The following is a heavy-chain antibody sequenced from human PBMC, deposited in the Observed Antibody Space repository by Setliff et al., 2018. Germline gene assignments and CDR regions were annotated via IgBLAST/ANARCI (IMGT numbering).Heavy chain of an antibody. Sequence: ASVKVSCKAFGYSFSDYYLHWVRQPRGQGLEWMGWINPKSGDIKYAQKFQGRVTMTRDTSTSTVYMDMSSLRSEDTAVYYCARDVFPYHYEGAFDIWGQGTMVTVSS. CDR1: GYSFSDYY. J-gene: IGHJ3*02. CDR3: ARDVFPYHYEGAFDI. D-gene: IGHD3-22*01. V-gene: IGHV1-2*02. CDR2: INPKSGDI.